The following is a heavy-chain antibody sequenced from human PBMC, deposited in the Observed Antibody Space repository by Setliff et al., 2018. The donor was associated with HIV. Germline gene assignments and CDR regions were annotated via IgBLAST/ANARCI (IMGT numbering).Heavy chain of an antibody. D-gene: IGHD2-2*01. CDR3: TTKPPAADFQH. J-gene: IGHJ1*01. V-gene: IGHV3-73*01. CDR1: GVTLSDSA. CDR2: IRG. Sequence: GGSLRLSCAASGVTLSDSAIHWVRQASGKGLEWVGRIRGEYGASVSGRFTISRDDSKNTAYLQMNSLQIEDTAVYYCTTKPPAADFQHWGQGTLVTVSS.